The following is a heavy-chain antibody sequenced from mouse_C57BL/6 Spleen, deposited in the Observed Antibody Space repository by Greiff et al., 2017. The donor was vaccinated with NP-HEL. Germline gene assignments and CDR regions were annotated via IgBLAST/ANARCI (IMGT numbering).Heavy chain of an antibody. CDR2: IWRGGST. D-gene: IGHD3-2*02. CDR3: AKNRDSSGTWAMDY. J-gene: IGHJ4*01. CDR1: GFSLTSYG. V-gene: IGHV2-5*01. Sequence: VQRVESGPGLVQPSQSLSITCTVSGFSLTSYGVHWVRQSPGKGLEWLGVIWRGGSTDYNAAFMSRLSITKDNSKSQVFFKMNSLQADDTAIYYCAKNRDSSGTWAMDYWGQGTSVTVSS.